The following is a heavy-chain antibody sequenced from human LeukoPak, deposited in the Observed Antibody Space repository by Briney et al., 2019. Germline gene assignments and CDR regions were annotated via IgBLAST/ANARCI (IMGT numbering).Heavy chain of an antibody. V-gene: IGHV3-7*01. CDR3: AKASAGYFDY. CDR2: IKQDGSET. Sequence: GGSLRLSCSASGFTFSNYWMSWVRQAPGKGLELVANIKQDGSETYYVDSVKGRFTISRDNAKNSLSLLMNSLRAEDTAVYYCAKASAGYFDYWGQGALVTVSS. J-gene: IGHJ4*02. CDR1: GFTFSNYW.